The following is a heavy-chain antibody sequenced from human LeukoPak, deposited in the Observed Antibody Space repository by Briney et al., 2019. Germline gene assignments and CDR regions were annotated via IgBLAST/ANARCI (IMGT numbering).Heavy chain of an antibody. Sequence: HPGGSLTLSCAPSGLTFSDYAIHWVHQAAGKGLQWVSSIRGSGDRTYYGDSVKGRFAISRDNSKSTVYLEMKSLRAEDTAVYYCAKGGNTCLEWLTPHYFDDWGQGTPVTVSS. CDR1: GLTFSDYA. J-gene: IGHJ4*02. V-gene: IGHV3-23*01. D-gene: IGHD3-3*01. CDR3: AKGGNTCLEWLTPHYFDD. CDR2: IRGSGDRT.